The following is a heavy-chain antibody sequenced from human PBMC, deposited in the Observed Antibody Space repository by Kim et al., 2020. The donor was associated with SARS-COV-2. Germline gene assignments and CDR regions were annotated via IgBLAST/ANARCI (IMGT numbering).Heavy chain of an antibody. J-gene: IGHJ4*02. D-gene: IGHD1-26*01. CDR2: IYYSGST. CDR3: ANSGSYGTSLFDY. CDR1: GGSISSSSYY. Sequence: SETLSLTCTVSGGSISSSSYYWGWIRQPPGKGLEWIGSIYYSGSTYYNPSLKSRVTISVDTSKNQFSLKLSSVTAADTAVYYCANSGSYGTSLFDYWGQGTLVTVSS. V-gene: IGHV4-39*01.